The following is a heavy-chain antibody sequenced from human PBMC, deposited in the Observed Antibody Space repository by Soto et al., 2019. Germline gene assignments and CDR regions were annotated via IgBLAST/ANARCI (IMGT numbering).Heavy chain of an antibody. CDR3: ARGGDSSGWYNEIYYYYGMDV. Sequence: KPSETLSLTCTVSGGSISSYYWSWIRQPAGKGLEWIGRIYTSGSTNYNPSLKSRVTMSVDTSKNQFSLKLSSVTAADTAVYYCARGGDSSGWYNEIYYYYGMDVWGQGTTVTVSS. D-gene: IGHD6-19*01. J-gene: IGHJ6*02. CDR2: IYTSGST. V-gene: IGHV4-4*07. CDR1: GGSISSYY.